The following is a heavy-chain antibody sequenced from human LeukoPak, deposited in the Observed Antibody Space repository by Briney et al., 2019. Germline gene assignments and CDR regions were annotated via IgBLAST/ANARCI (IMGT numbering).Heavy chain of an antibody. CDR2: LNPSGGST. V-gene: IGHV1-46*01. CDR3: ATDRGYDYVWGSPPYYT. J-gene: IGHJ5*02. Sequence: GASVKVSCKASGYTFTSYYMHWVRQAPGQVLEWMGILNPSGGSTSYAQKFQGRVTMTRDTSTSTVYMELSSLRSEDTAVYYCATDRGYDYVWGSPPYYTWGQGTLVTVSS. D-gene: IGHD3-16*01. CDR1: GYTFTSYY.